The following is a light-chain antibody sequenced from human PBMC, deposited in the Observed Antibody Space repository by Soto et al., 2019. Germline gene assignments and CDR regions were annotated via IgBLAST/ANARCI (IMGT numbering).Light chain of an antibody. V-gene: IGKV3-20*01. CDR2: GAS. J-gene: IGKJ1*01. Sequence: EIVLPQSPGTLSLSPGERATLACRASQSVSSSYLDSYQQKPGQAPRLLIYGASSSATGIPDRFSGSGSGTDFTLAISRLEPEDFAVDYCQQYGSSPWTFGNGTKVEIK. CDR1: QSVSSSY. CDR3: QQYGSSPWT.